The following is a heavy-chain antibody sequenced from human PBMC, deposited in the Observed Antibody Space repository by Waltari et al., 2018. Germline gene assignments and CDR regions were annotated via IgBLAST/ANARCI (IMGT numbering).Heavy chain of an antibody. J-gene: IGHJ5*02. D-gene: IGHD5-12*01. CDR2: IYYSGRA. CDR3: ARHWKRNGYRFDP. Sequence: QLLLQESGPGLVTPSETLSLTCTVSGGSINRSNYYWGWVRQSPGKGLDWIESIYYSGRAYYNPTLESRLTISGDTSKNQFSLRLYSVTAADTAVYYCARHWKRNGYRFDPWGQGTRVTVSS. V-gene: IGHV4-39*01. CDR1: GGSINRSNYY.